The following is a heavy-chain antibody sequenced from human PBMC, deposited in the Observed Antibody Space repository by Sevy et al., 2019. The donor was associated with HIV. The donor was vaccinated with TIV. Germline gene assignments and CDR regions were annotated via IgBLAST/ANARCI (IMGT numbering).Heavy chain of an antibody. CDR3: TTDSSGYYYGDAFDI. V-gene: IGHV3-15*01. CDR1: GFTFSNAW. Sequence: GGSLRLSCAASGFTFSNAWMSWVRQAPGKGLEWVGRIKSKTDGGTTDYAAPVKVRFTISRDDSKNTLYLQMNSLKTADTAVYYCTTDSSGYYYGDAFDIWGQGTMVTVSS. CDR2: IKSKTDGGTT. D-gene: IGHD3-22*01. J-gene: IGHJ3*02.